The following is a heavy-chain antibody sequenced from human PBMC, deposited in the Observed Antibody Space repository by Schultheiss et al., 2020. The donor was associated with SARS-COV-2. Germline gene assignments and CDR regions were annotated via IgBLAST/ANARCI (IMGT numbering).Heavy chain of an antibody. J-gene: IGHJ4*02. CDR2: INHSGST. CDR3: AYSTSYYGSGTYYY. V-gene: IGHV4-39*07. D-gene: IGHD3-10*01. CDR1: GGSISSGGYY. Sequence: SETLSLTCTVSGGSISSGGYYWSWIRQPPGKGLEWIGEINHSGSTDYNPSLKSRVTISVDTSKKQFSLKLTSVTAADTAVYYCAYSTSYYGSGTYYYWGQGTLVTVSS.